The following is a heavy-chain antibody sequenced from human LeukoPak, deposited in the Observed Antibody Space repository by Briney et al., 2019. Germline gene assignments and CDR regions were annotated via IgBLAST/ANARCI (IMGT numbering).Heavy chain of an antibody. V-gene: IGHV4-39*01. D-gene: IGHD2-8*01. CDR3: ARVVDIVLMVYAIPPPPFDY. J-gene: IGHJ4*02. CDR1: GGSISSSSYY. Sequence: SETLSLTCTVSGGSISSSSYYWGWIPQPPGKGLEWIGSIYYSRSTYSNPSLRSRVTIHVATSKNQFPLKLSSGTAADTAVYSCARVVDIVLMVYAIPPPPFDYCGQGTLVTVSS. CDR2: IYYSRST.